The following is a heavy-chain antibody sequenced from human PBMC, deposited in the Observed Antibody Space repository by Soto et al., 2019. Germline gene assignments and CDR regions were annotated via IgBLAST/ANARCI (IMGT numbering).Heavy chain of an antibody. Sequence: EVQLVESGGGLVQPGGSLRLSCAASGFTFSSYAMHWVRQAPGKGLDYVSAISSNGGSTYYANSVKGRFTISRDNSKNTLYIQMGSRRAEDMAVYYCARELGIQSRYDLWSGYWTYYMDVWGKGATVTVCS. CDR2: ISSNGGST. D-gene: IGHD3-3*01. CDR1: GFTFSSYA. J-gene: IGHJ6*03. CDR3: ARELGIQSRYDLWSGYWTYYMDV. V-gene: IGHV3-64*01.